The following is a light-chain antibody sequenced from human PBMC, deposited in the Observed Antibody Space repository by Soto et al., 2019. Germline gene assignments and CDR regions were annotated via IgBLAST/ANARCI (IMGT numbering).Light chain of an antibody. CDR3: QQHGQWPIT. J-gene: IGKJ5*01. CDR1: QSVNSN. CDR2: GIS. V-gene: IGKV3D-15*01. Sequence: EIVMTQSPATLSVSPGERATLACRASQSVNSNYLAWYQQKPGQAPRLLIYGISKRATDIPDRFSGSGSGTEFTVTISSLQPEDFATYYCQQHGQWPITFGQGTRRE.